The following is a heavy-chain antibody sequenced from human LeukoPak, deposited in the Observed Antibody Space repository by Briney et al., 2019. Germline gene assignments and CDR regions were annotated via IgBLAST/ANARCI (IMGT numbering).Heavy chain of an antibody. J-gene: IGHJ3*02. Sequence: SETLSLTCTVSGGSISSYYWSWIRQSPGKGLECIGYIHYTGSTNYNPSLKSRVTISVETSKNQFSLKLKSVTAADTAVYYCAKSNGYGLIDIWGQGTMVTVSS. CDR3: AKSNGYGLIDI. D-gene: IGHD3-22*01. CDR1: GGSISSYY. V-gene: IGHV4-59*12. CDR2: IHYTGST.